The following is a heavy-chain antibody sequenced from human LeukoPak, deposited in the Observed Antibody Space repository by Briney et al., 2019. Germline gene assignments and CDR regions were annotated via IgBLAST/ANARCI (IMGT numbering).Heavy chain of an antibody. CDR3: ARESSPRTYYDFWSGYRPDDAFDI. J-gene: IGHJ3*02. CDR2: IYHSGST. Sequence: SETLSLTCTVSGYSISSGYYWGWIRQPPGKGLEWIGSIYHSGSTYYNPSLKSRVTISVDTSKNQFSLKLSSVTAADTAVYYCARESSPRTYYDFWSGYRPDDAFDIWGQGTMVTVSS. D-gene: IGHD3-3*01. V-gene: IGHV4-38-2*02. CDR1: GYSISSGYY.